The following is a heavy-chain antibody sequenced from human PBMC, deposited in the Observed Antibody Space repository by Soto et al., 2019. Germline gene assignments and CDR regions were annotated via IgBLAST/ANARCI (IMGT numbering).Heavy chain of an antibody. CDR2: ISGSGGAT. V-gene: IGHV3-23*01. Sequence: EVQLLESGGGMVRPGGSLRLSCAASGFTFTSFAVSWVRQAPGKGLEWVSAISGSGGATYYADSVKGRFTVSRDNSRNTVYLQVDSLRVEDTAVYLCAIGELLSTSYFNFWGKGTLVTVSS. D-gene: IGHD3-10*01. J-gene: IGHJ4*02. CDR1: GFTFTSFA. CDR3: AIGELLSTSYFNF.